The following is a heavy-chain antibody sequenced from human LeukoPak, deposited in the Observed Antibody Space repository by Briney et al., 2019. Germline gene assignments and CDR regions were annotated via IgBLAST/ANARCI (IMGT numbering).Heavy chain of an antibody. CDR3: AKDSAIFGVVIPPYFDY. D-gene: IGHD3-3*01. J-gene: IGHJ4*02. Sequence: PGGSLRLSCAASGFTFNIYGMHWVRQAPGKELEWLAILSYDGNKEYYADSVKGRFTISRDNSKNTLYLQMNSLRAEDTAVYYCAKDSAIFGVVIPPYFDYWGQGTLVTVSS. CDR2: LSYDGNKE. CDR1: GFTFNIYG. V-gene: IGHV3-30*18.